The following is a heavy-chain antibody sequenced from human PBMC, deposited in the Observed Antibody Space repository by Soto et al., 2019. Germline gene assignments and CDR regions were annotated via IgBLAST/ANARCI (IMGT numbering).Heavy chain of an antibody. J-gene: IGHJ4*02. CDR1: GFTFDDNA. V-gene: IGHV3-9*01. CDR3: AISQDRGGRTTFIY. CDR2: INWKSDI. D-gene: IGHD3-16*01. Sequence: GGSLRLSCAVSGFTFDDNAMHWVRQAPEKGLEWVSGINWKSDIGYADSVKGRFTISRDNAENSLYLQMNSLRAEDTASYYCAISQDRGGRTTFIYWGQGTQVTVSS.